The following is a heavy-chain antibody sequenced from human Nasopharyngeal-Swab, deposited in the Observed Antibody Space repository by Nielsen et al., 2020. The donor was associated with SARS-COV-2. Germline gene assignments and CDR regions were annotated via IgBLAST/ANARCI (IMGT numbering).Heavy chain of an antibody. V-gene: IGHV3-30*04. J-gene: IGHJ6*02. Sequence: WIRQPPGKGLEWVAVISYDGSNKYYADSVKGRFTISRGNSKNTLYLQMNSLRAEDTAVYYCARAPSPPYSSSYYYYGMDVWGQGTTVTVSS. CDR2: ISYDGSNK. CDR3: ARAPSPPYSSSYYYYGMDV. D-gene: IGHD6-6*01.